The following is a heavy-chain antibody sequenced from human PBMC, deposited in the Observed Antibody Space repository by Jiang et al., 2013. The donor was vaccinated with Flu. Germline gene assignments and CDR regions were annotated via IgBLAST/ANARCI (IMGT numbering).Heavy chain of an antibody. CDR3: ARGQLNWYFDL. J-gene: IGHJ2*01. Sequence: EVKKPGSSVKVSCKASGGTFTSYTFTWVRQAPGQGLELVGRLTPIIDIPSYEQEFRGRVIITADKSTSTAYMELRSLRSDDTAVYYCARGQLNWYFDLWGRGTLVTVSS. CDR2: LTPIIDIP. CDR1: GGTFTSYT. D-gene: IGHD1-1*01. V-gene: IGHV1-69*02.